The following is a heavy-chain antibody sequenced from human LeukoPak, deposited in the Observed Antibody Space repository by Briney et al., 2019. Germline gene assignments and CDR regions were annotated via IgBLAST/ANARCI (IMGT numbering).Heavy chain of an antibody. CDR2: IIPIFGTA. D-gene: IGHD4-17*01. J-gene: IGHJ5*02. V-gene: IGHV1-69*05. CDR1: GYTFTSYG. CDR3: ARGQLRLRHRGFDP. Sequence: SVKVSCKASGYTFTSYGISWVRQAPGQGLEWMGGIIPIFGTANYAQKFQGRVTITRNTSISTAYMELSSLRSDDTAVYYCARGQLRLRHRGFDPWGQGTLVTVSS.